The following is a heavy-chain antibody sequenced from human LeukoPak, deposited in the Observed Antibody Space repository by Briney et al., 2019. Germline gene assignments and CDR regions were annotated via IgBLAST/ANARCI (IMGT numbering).Heavy chain of an antibody. D-gene: IGHD3/OR15-3a*01. CDR2: IYYSGNT. Sequence: PSETLSLTCTVSGVSISSSNSYWGWIRQPPGKGLEWIGSIYYSGNTYYNASLKSQVSISIDTSKDQSSLELTSVTAADTAVYYCARQTGSGLFILPGGQGTLVTVSS. J-gene: IGHJ4*02. CDR1: GVSISSSNSY. CDR3: ARQTGSGLFILP. V-gene: IGHV4-39*01.